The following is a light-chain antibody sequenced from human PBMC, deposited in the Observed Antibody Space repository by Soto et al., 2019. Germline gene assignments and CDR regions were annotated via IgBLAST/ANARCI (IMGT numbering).Light chain of an antibody. CDR1: SSNIGAGYD. Sequence: QSVLTQPPSVSGDPGQRGTSSCTGSSSNIGAGYDVHWYQQLPGTAPKLLIYGKSNRPSVVPDRFSGSKSGHSASLAITGLQAEDEADYYCQSYDSSLSGSRVFGTGTKLTV. J-gene: IGLJ1*01. V-gene: IGLV1-40*01. CDR3: QSYDSSLSGSRV. CDR2: GKS.